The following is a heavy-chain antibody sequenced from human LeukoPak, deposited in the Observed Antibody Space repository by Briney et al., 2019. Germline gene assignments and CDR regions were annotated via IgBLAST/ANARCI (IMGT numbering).Heavy chain of an antibody. D-gene: IGHD5-18*01. J-gene: IGHJ3*02. CDR3: ARDAHSRAGAFDI. CDR2: IRYDGSNK. Sequence: GGSLRLSCAGSGFSLNRNSMVWVRQAPGKGLEWVAFIRYDGSNKYYADSVKGRFTISRDNSKNTLYLQMNSLRAEDTAVYYCARDAHSRAGAFDIWGQGTMVTVSS. V-gene: IGHV3-30*02. CDR1: GFSLNRNS.